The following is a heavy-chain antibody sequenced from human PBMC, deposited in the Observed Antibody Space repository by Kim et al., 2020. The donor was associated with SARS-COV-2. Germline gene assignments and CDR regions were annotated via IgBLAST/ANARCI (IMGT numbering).Heavy chain of an antibody. V-gene: IGHV4-59*13. CDR2: IYYSGST. J-gene: IGHJ5*02. Sequence: SETLSLTCTVSGGSISSYYWSWIRQPPGKGLEWIGYIYYSGSTNYNPSLKSRGTITVDTSKNQFSLKLSSVTAADTAVYYCSGDFAYYYGSGSYSWFDPWGQGTLVTVSS. D-gene: IGHD3-10*01. CDR3: SGDFAYYYGSGSYSWFDP. CDR1: GGSISSYY.